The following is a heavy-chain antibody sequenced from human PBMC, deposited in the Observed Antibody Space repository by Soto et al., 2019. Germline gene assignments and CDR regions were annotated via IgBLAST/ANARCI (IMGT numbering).Heavy chain of an antibody. CDR3: TSGQRPLRFLEWLSRYYFDF. Sequence: QVQLVQSGAEVKKPGASVKVSCKVSGYTLTELSLHWVRQAPGKGLEWMGGFDPEDGETIYAQKFQCRVAMLEDTSTEAASMELNSLRSEDTAVYYCTSGQRPLRFLEWLSRYYFDFWGQGTLVTVSS. CDR2: FDPEDGET. CDR1: GYTLTELS. V-gene: IGHV1-24*01. D-gene: IGHD3-3*01. J-gene: IGHJ4*02.